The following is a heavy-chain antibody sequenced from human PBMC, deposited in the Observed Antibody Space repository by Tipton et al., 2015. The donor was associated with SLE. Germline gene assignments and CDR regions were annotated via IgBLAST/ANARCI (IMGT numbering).Heavy chain of an antibody. J-gene: IGHJ4*02. CDR3: ARRGETQVWVPDN. Sequence: SLRLSCSASGFIFSDYYISWIRQAPGKGLEWVGLIWFDGSDTFYGDSVKGRFTISRDNSKNTLYLQMNSLRAGDTAIYYCARRGETQVWVPDNWGQGTLVTVSS. D-gene: IGHD5-18*01. V-gene: IGHV3-33*03. CDR2: IWFDGSDT. CDR1: GFIFSDYY.